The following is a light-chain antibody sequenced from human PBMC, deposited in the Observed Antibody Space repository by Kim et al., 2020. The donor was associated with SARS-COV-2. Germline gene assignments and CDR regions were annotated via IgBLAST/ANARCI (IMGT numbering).Light chain of an antibody. Sequence: EIVMTQSPATLSVSPGERATLSCRASQSVSSNLAWYQQKPGQAPRLLIYGASTRATGIPARFSGSGSGTEFTLTISSLQSEDFAVYYCQQYNNLPPWTFGKGTQVDIK. CDR3: QQYNNLPPWT. CDR2: GAS. J-gene: IGKJ1*01. V-gene: IGKV3-15*01. CDR1: QSVSSN.